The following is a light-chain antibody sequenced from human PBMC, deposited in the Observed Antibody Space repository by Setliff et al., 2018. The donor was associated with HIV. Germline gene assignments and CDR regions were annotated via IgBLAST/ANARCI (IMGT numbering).Light chain of an antibody. CDR1: SSNIGAGYD. J-gene: IGLJ1*01. V-gene: IGLV1-40*01. Sequence: QSALTQPPSVSGAPGQRVTISCTRSSSNIGAGYDVHWYQQLPGTAPKLLVFVNKRRPSGVPDRFSGSKSGTSAFLAITGLQADDEADYYCASWDVGLNAFYVFGTGTKVTVL. CDR2: VNK. CDR3: ASWDVGLNAFYV.